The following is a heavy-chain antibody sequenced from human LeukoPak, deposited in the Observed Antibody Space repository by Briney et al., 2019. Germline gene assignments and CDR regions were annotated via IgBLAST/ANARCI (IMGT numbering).Heavy chain of an antibody. Sequence: SETLSLTCTVSGGSISSNSYYWSWIRQPAGKGLEWIGRIYTSGSTNYNPSLKSRVTISVDTSKSQFSLKLNSVTAADTAVYYCARVRCSGGSCPHYYYYYYMDVWGKGTTVTVSS. CDR2: IYTSGST. CDR1: GGSISSNSYY. V-gene: IGHV4-61*02. D-gene: IGHD2-15*01. CDR3: ARVRCSGGSCPHYYYYYYMDV. J-gene: IGHJ6*03.